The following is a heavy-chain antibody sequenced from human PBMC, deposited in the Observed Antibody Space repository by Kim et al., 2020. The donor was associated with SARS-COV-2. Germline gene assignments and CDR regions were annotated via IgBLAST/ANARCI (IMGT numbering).Heavy chain of an antibody. CDR2: ISSSSSYI. V-gene: IGHV3-21*01. Sequence: GGSLRLSCAASGFTFSSYSMNWVRRAPGKGLEWVSSISSSSSYIYYADSVKGRFTISRDNAKNSLYLQMNSLRAEDTAVYYCAREYQLRWDYYYYGMDVWGQGTTVTVSS. D-gene: IGHD2-2*01. CDR1: GFTFSSYS. CDR3: AREYQLRWDYYYYGMDV. J-gene: IGHJ6*02.